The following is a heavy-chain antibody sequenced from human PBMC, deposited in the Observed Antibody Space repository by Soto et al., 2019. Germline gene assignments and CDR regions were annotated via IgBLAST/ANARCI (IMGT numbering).Heavy chain of an antibody. CDR1: GFTFSSYA. J-gene: IGHJ4*02. CDR3: ARARTYSSSWWFFDY. V-gene: IGHV3-30-3*01. CDR2: ISYDGSNK. Sequence: QVQLVESGGGVVQPGRSLRLSCAASGFTFSSYAMHWVRQAPGKGLEWVAVISYDGSNKYYADSVKGRFTISRDNSKNTPYLQMNSLRAEDTAVYYCARARTYSSSWWFFDYWGQGTLVTVSS. D-gene: IGHD6-13*01.